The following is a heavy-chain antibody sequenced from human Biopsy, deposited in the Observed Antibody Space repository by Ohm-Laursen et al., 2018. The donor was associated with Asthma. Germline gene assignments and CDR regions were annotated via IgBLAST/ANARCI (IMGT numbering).Heavy chain of an antibody. V-gene: IGHV1-3*04. Sequence: ASVKVSCKASGYNFISFAIHWVRQAPGQRLEWMGWVDTGNGDTKYSQKFQGRVTITRDTSASTAYMELRSLRSEDTATYYRARTYYDFLTGQVKDVFGVWGQGTMVTVSS. CDR3: ARTYYDFLTGQVKDVFGV. CDR2: VDTGNGDT. J-gene: IGHJ3*01. D-gene: IGHD3-9*01. CDR1: GYNFISFA.